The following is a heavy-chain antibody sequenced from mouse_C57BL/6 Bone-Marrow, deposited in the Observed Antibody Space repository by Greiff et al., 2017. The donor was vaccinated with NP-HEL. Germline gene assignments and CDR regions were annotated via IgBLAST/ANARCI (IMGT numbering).Heavy chain of an antibody. J-gene: IGHJ4*01. CDR1: GYTFTSYG. CDR3: ARESLITSYYYAMDY. V-gene: IGHV1-81*01. Sequence: VQLQQSGAELARPGASVKLSCKASGYTFTSYGISWVKQRTGQGLEWIGEFYPRSGNTYYNEKFKGKATLTADKSSSTAYMELRSLTSEDSAVYFCARESLITSYYYAMDYWGQGTSVTVSS. D-gene: IGHD1-1*01. CDR2: FYPRSGNT.